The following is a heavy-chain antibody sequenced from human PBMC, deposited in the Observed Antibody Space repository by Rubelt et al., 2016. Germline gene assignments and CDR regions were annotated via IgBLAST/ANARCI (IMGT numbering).Heavy chain of an antibody. Sequence: EVQLLESGGGLVQPGGSLRLSCAASGFTFSSYSMNWVRQAPGKGLEWVSYISSSSSTIYYADSVKGRFTISRDNAKNSLYLQMNSLRAEDTAVYYCARALGTVTTNWGQGTLVTVSS. CDR3: ARALGTVTTN. D-gene: IGHD4-11*01. CDR2: ISSSSSTI. V-gene: IGHV3-48*04. CDR1: GFTFSSYS. J-gene: IGHJ4*02.